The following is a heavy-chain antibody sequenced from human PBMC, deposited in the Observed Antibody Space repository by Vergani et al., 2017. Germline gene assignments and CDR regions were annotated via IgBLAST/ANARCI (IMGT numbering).Heavy chain of an antibody. CDR2: LSWNSGSI. J-gene: IGHJ6*02. CDR3: AKDLGGYSYGSPYYYGMDV. Sequence: EVQLVESGGGLVQPGRSLRLSCAASGFPFDDYAMHWVRQAPGKGLEWVSGLSWNSGSIGYAVSVKGRFTISRDNAKNSLYLQMNSLRAEDTALYYCAKDLGGYSYGSPYYYGMDVWGQGTTVTVSS. D-gene: IGHD5-18*01. V-gene: IGHV3-9*01. CDR1: GFPFDDYA.